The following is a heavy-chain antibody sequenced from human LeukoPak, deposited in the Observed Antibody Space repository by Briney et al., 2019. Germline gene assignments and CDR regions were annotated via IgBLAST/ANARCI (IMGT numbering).Heavy chain of an antibody. CDR2: INHSGST. CDR3: ARGFRWDYYDSSGYYRPFDH. J-gene: IGHJ4*02. CDR1: GGSFSGYY. D-gene: IGHD3-22*01. Sequence: SETLSLTCAVYGGSFSGYYWSWIRQPPGKGLEWIGEINHSGSTNYNPSLKSRVTISVDTSKNQFSLKLRSVTAADTAVYYCARGFRWDYYDSSGYYRPFDHWGQGTLVTVSS. V-gene: IGHV4-34*01.